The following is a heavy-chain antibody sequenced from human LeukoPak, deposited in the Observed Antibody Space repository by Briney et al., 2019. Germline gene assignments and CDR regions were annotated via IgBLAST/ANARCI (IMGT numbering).Heavy chain of an antibody. CDR2: IYYSGST. CDR3: ARDRGSGP. D-gene: IGHD1-26*01. J-gene: IGHJ5*02. V-gene: IGHV4-59*01. CDR1: GGSISNYY. Sequence: SETLSLTCTVSGGSISNYYWSWIRQPPGKGLEWIGYIYYSGSTNYNPSLKSRVTISVDTSKNQFSLKLSSVTAADTAVYYCARDRGSGPWGQGTLVTVSS.